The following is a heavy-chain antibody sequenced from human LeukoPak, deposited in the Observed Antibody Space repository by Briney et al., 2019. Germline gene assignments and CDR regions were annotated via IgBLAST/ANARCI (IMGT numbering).Heavy chain of an antibody. J-gene: IGHJ6*03. CDR3: ARQHDSYYYYYVDF. D-gene: IGHD3-3*01. V-gene: IGHV4-38-2*01. Sequence: SETLSLTCDVSGYSITNGYYWVWLRQPPGKGLEWIGSLYHSDSIYYNPSLKSRVTMSVDTSKNQFSLRLSFATLAATAIYYCARQHDSYYYYYVDFWGKGTTVTVSS. CDR1: GYSITNGYY. CDR2: LYHSDSI.